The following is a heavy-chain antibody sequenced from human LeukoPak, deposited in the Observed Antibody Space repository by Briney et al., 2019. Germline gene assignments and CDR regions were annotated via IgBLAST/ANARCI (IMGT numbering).Heavy chain of an antibody. Sequence: PSETLSLTCTVSGGSISSSGYYWGWILQPPGKGMEWIGSMYYSGSTYYNPSLKSRVTISVDTSKNHFSLKLSSVTAADTAVYYCARDFRGGYDFWSGYYTPYYFDYWGQGTLVTVSP. CDR2: MYYSGST. D-gene: IGHD3-3*01. V-gene: IGHV4-39*07. J-gene: IGHJ4*02. CDR3: ARDFRGGYDFWSGYYTPYYFDY. CDR1: GGSISSSGYY.